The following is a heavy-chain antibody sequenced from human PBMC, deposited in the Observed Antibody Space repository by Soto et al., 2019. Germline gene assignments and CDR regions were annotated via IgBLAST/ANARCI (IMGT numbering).Heavy chain of an antibody. CDR1: GFSFSYYA. CDR3: ASPYCSGGSCYLTEYFQH. J-gene: IGHJ1*01. V-gene: IGHV3-30*03. CDR2: IAYDASKK. D-gene: IGHD2-15*01. Sequence: QVQLVESGGGVVQPGRSLRLSCAASGFSFSYYAMHWVRQAPGKGLEWVAVIAYDASKKYYADSVKGRFTISRDNSKNTLYLQMNSLRDEDKAVYYCASPYCSGGSCYLTEYFQHWGQGTLVTVSS.